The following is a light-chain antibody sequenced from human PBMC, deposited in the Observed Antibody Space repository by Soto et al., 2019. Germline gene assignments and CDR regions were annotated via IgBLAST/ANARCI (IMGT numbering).Light chain of an antibody. CDR2: GAS. CDR3: QQYGSSPLT. V-gene: IGKV3-20*01. CDR1: QSVSSSY. Sequence: EIVLTQSPATLSLSPGERATLSCRASQSVSSSYLAWYQQKPGQAPRLLIYGASGRATGIPDRFSGSGSGTDFTLTISRLEPEDFAVYYCQQYGSSPLTFGGGTKVDIK. J-gene: IGKJ4*01.